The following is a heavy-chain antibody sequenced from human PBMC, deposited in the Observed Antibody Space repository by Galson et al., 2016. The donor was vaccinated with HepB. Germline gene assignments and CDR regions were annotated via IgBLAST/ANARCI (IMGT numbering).Heavy chain of an antibody. D-gene: IGHD1-7*01. V-gene: IGHV1-69*06. CDR3: ARGRGNCWYSDL. J-gene: IGHJ2*01. CDR1: GGTLNNYA. Sequence: SVKVSCKASGGTLNNYAFSWTRQAPGQGLEWMGGIIPAFGTPTHAQKFQGRLTISADRSTSTAYMELNSLTSEDTAVYYCARGRGNCWYSDLWGRGTLVTVS. CDR2: IIPAFGTP.